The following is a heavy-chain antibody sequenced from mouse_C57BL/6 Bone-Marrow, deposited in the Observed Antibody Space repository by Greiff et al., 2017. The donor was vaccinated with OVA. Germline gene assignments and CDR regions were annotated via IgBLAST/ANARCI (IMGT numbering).Heavy chain of an antibody. CDR3: ARRSRWDNAMDY. Sequence: EVMLVESGGGLVQPGGSLKLSCAASGFTFSDYGMAWVRQAPRKGPEWVAFISNLAYSIYYADTVMGRFTISRENAKNTLYLEMSSLRSEDTAMYYCARRSRWDNAMDYWGQGTSVTVSS. D-gene: IGHD4-1*01. CDR1: GFTFSDYG. J-gene: IGHJ4*01. CDR2: ISNLAYSI. V-gene: IGHV5-15*01.